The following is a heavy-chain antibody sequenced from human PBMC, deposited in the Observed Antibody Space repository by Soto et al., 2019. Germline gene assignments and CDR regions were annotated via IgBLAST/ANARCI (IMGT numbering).Heavy chain of an antibody. D-gene: IGHD3-10*01. CDR2: ISSSGSTI. V-gene: IGHV3-48*03. J-gene: IGHJ3*02. CDR3: ARARITMVRGVKGDAFDI. Sequence: LSLTCAASGFTFSSYEMNWVRQAPGKGLEGVSYISSSGSTIYYADSVKGRFTISRDNAKNSLYLQMNSLRAEDTAVYYCARARITMVRGVKGDAFDIWGQGTMVTVSS. CDR1: GFTFSSYE.